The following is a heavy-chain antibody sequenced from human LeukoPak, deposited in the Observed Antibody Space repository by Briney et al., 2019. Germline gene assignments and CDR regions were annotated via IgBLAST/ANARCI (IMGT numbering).Heavy chain of an antibody. CDR2: ISYSGST. Sequence: SETLSLTCTVSGGSISSHYWTWIRQSPGKGLEWIGYISYSGSTNYNPSLKSRVTLSVDTSKNQFSLKLSSVTAADTAVYFCASDPTTVTKGFDIWGQGTTVTVSS. D-gene: IGHD4-17*01. CDR1: GGSISSHY. CDR3: ASDPTTVTKGFDI. V-gene: IGHV4-59*11. J-gene: IGHJ3*02.